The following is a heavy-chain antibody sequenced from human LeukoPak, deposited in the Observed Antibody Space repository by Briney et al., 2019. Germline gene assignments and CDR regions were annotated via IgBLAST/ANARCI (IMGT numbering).Heavy chain of an antibody. D-gene: IGHD6-13*01. J-gene: IGHJ4*02. CDR2: IYPGDSDT. CDR1: GYSFTTYW. Sequence: NHGESLKISCKGSGYSFTTYWIGWVRQMPGKGLEWMGIIYPGDSDTRYSPSFQGQVTISADKSISTAYLQWSSLKASDTAMYYCAILRGQQLVLFYFDYWGQGTLVTVSS. V-gene: IGHV5-51*01. CDR3: AILRGQQLVLFYFDY.